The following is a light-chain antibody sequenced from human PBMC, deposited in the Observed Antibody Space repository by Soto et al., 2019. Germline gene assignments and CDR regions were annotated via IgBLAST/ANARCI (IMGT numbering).Light chain of an antibody. CDR3: CSYAGSNNLVV. J-gene: IGLJ2*01. Sequence: QSALTQPPSASGSPGQSVTISCTGTSSDVGGYNSVSWYQHHPGKAPKLMIYEVSKRPSGVPDRFSGSKSGNTASLTVSGLQAEDEADYYCCSYAGSNNLVVFGGGTKVTVL. V-gene: IGLV2-8*01. CDR2: EVS. CDR1: SSDVGGYNS.